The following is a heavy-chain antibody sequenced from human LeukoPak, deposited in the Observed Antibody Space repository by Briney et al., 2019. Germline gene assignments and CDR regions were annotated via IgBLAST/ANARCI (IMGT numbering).Heavy chain of an antibody. CDR1: GFTFSSCA. J-gene: IGHJ4*02. CDR2: IGGGGST. Sequence: GGSLRLSCAASGFTFSSCAMSWVRQAPGEGLEWVSAIGGGGSTYYADSVKGRFTISRDNSKNTLDLQMNSLRAEDTAVYYCAKRGDSGLFDYWGQGTLVTASS. V-gene: IGHV3-23*01. CDR3: AKRGDSGLFDY. D-gene: IGHD2-15*01.